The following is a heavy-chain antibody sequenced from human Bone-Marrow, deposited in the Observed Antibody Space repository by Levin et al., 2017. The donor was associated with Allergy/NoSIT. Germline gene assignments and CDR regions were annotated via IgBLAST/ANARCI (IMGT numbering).Heavy chain of an antibody. CDR1: GLTFSNTW. CDR3: ATDIEKCAFDN. Sequence: SCAASGLTFSNTWMSWVRQAPGKGLEWVGRIKSKSAGGTTDYAAPVKGRFTISRDDSKDTLYLQINSLKTEDTAVYYCATDIEKCAFDNWGQGTMVAVSS. J-gene: IGHJ3*02. V-gene: IGHV3-15*01. CDR2: IKSKSAGGTT.